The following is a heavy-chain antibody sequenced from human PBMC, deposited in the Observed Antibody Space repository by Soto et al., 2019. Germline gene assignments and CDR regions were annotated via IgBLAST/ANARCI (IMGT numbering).Heavy chain of an antibody. J-gene: IGHJ4*02. CDR3: ARTRGSGYDQELPDFDY. CDR1: GFTFSSYG. D-gene: IGHD5-12*01. V-gene: IGHV3-33*01. Sequence: GGSLRLSCAASGFTFSSYGMHWVRQAPGKGLEWVAVIWYDGSNKYYADSVKGRLTISRDNSKNTLYLQMNSLRAEDTAVYYCARTRGSGYDQELPDFDYWGQGTLVTVSS. CDR2: IWYDGSNK.